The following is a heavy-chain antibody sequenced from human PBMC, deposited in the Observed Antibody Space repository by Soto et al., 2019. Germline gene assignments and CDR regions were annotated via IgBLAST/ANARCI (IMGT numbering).Heavy chain of an antibody. CDR2: IYSSGIT. J-gene: IGHJ4*02. V-gene: IGHV4-59*01. D-gene: IGHD3-10*01. Sequence: SETLSLTCIVSGGSISSSYWSWIRQPPGKGLEWIGYIYSSGITDYNPSLKSRVTISVETSKTQFSLKLSSMTAADTAVYYCARERGGYFDSWGRGTLVTV. CDR1: GGSISSSY. CDR3: ARERGGYFDS.